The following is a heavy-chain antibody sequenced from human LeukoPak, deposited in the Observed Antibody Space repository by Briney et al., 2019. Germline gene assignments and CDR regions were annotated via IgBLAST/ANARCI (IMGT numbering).Heavy chain of an antibody. CDR3: ARHEAQDFDY. Sequence: SETLSLTCTVSGGSVSSGNYYWGWIRQPPGKGLEWIGSIYYSGTTYYSSSLKSRVIISVDTSKNQFSLKLSSVTATDTAVYYCARHEAQDFDYWGQGTPVTVSS. CDR2: IYYSGTT. V-gene: IGHV4-39*01. CDR1: GGSVSSGNYY. J-gene: IGHJ4*02.